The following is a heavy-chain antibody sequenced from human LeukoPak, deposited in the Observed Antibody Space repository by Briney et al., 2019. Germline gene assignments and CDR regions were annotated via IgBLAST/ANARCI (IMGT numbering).Heavy chain of an antibody. D-gene: IGHD3-9*01. CDR1: GFTFSSYS. Sequence: PGGSLRLSCAASGFTFSSYSMNWVRQAPGKGLEWVSSISSSSSYIYYADSVKGRFTISRDNAKNSLYLQMNSLRAEDTAVYYCARDGDYDILTGYLHAFDIWGQGTMVTVSS. V-gene: IGHV3-21*01. J-gene: IGHJ3*02. CDR3: ARDGDYDILTGYLHAFDI. CDR2: ISSSSSYI.